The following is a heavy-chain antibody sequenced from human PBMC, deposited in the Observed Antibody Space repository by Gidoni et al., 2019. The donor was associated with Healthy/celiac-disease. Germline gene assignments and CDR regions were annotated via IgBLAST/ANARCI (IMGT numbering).Heavy chain of an antibody. CDR3: AKDMGGFGEFRYYYYYGMDV. J-gene: IGHJ6*02. V-gene: IGHV3-9*01. Sequence: EVQLVESGGGLVQPGRSLRLSCAASGFTFADYAMHWVRQAPGKGLEWVSGSSGNSGSIGYADSVKGRFTISRDNAKNSLYLQMNSLRAEDTALYYCAKDMGGFGEFRYYYYYGMDVWGQGTTVTVSS. CDR1: GFTFADYA. D-gene: IGHD3-10*01. CDR2: SSGNSGSI.